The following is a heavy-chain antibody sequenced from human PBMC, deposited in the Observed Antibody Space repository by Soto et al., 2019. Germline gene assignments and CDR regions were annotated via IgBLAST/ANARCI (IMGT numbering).Heavy chain of an antibody. Sequence: PSETLSLTCTVSGGSISSYYWTWIRQSPGKGLEWIGYIYYIGSTNYPPSLRSRVTISVDMSKNQFYLKLNSVTAADTAVYYCARVDRGALDYWGPGTLVTVSS. CDR1: GGSISSYY. CDR3: ARVDRGALDY. CDR2: IYYIGST. J-gene: IGHJ4*02. V-gene: IGHV4-59*01.